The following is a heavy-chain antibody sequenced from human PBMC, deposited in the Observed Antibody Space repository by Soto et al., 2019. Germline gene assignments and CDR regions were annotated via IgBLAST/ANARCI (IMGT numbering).Heavy chain of an antibody. Sequence: GALRLSCAASQFSFSSYWMHWVRQVPGKGPAWVSRINHDGSKTEYADSVKGRFTISRDNTNNTLYLQMNSLRVEDTAMYYCVREPWGFSGTWYDYWGQGTLVTVSS. CDR1: QFSFSSYW. CDR2: INHDGSKT. J-gene: IGHJ4*02. CDR3: VREPWGFSGTWYDY. D-gene: IGHD6-13*01. V-gene: IGHV3-74*01.